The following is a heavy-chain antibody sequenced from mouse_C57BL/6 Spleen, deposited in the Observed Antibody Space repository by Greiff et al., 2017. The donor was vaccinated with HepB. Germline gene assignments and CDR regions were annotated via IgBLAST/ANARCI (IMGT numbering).Heavy chain of an antibody. CDR3: ARWIYYDFAMDY. J-gene: IGHJ4*01. V-gene: IGHV7-3*01. D-gene: IGHD2-4*01. CDR2: IRNKANGYTT. Sequence: EVHLVESGGGLVQPGGSLSLSCAASGFTFTDYYMSWVRQPPGKALEWLGFIRNKANGYTTEYSASVKGRFTISRDNSQSILYLQMNALRAEDSATYYCARWIYYDFAMDYWGQGTSVTVSS. CDR1: GFTFTDYY.